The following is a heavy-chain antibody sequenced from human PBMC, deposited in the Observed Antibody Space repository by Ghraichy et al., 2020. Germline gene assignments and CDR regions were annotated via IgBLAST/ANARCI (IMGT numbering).Heavy chain of an antibody. V-gene: IGHV3-23*01. CDR2: ISGSGGST. D-gene: IGHD1-26*01. J-gene: IGHJ4*02. Sequence: GESPNISCAASGFTFSSYAMSWVRQAPGKGLEWVSAISGSGGSTYYADSVKGRFTISRDNSKNTLYLQMNSLRAEDTAVYYCAKTRVGATLWDYWGQGTLVTVSS. CDR3: AKTRVGATLWDY. CDR1: GFTFSSYA.